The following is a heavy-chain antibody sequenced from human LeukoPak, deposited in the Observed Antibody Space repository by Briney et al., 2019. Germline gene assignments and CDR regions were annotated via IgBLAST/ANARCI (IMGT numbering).Heavy chain of an antibody. CDR1: GFTVSNKY. CDR2: IYSGGST. V-gene: IGHV3-53*01. J-gene: IGHJ3*02. Sequence: GGSLRLSCAASGFTVSNKYMTRVRQAPGKGLECVSVIYSGGSTYYADSVKGRLTISRDNSKNTLYLQMNSLRAEDTAVYYCTRGNYLGTDAFDIWGQGTMVTVSS. D-gene: IGHD1-7*01. CDR3: TRGNYLGTDAFDI.